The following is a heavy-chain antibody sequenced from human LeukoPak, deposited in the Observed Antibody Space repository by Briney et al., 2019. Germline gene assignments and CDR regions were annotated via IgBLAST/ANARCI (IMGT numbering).Heavy chain of an antibody. J-gene: IGHJ4*02. CDR3: AKDRGY. CDR1: KIDFSGIP. Sequence: GWSYRLESATPKIDFSGIPITWGRQPPGKGLEWVSAISAVGDNTFYADSVKGRFTISRDNSKNTLYLHMNSLRPEDTAVYYCAKDRGYWGQGTLVTVSS. CDR2: ISAVGDNT. V-gene: IGHV3-23*01.